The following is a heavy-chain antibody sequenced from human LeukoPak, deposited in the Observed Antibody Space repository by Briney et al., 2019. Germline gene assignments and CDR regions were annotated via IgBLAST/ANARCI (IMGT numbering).Heavy chain of an antibody. J-gene: IGHJ4*02. V-gene: IGHV3-30*02. CDR2: IRYDGSNK. CDR1: GFTFSSYG. Sequence: GGSLRLSCAASGFTFSSYGMHWVRQAPGKGLEWVALIRYDGSNKYYADSVKGRFTISRDNSKNTLYLQMNSLRAEDTAVYYCVKEGGGCSSTSCYTPSFDYWGQGTLVTVSS. CDR3: VKEGGGCSSTSCYTPSFDY. D-gene: IGHD2-2*02.